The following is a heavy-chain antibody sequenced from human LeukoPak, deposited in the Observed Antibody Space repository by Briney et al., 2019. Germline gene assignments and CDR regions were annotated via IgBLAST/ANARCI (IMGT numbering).Heavy chain of an antibody. J-gene: IGHJ5*02. D-gene: IGHD2-21*02. CDR2: ISAYNGDT. CDR1: GYTFTNYG. CDR3: ARDACVSCGGDCCHDP. V-gene: IGHV1-18*01. Sequence: ASVKVSCKASGYTFTNYGISWVRQAPGQGLEWMAWISAYNGDTRYAQKFQGRVILTTDTSTTTVYMDLRNLRSDDTAVYYCARDACVSCGGDCCHDPWGQGTLVTVS.